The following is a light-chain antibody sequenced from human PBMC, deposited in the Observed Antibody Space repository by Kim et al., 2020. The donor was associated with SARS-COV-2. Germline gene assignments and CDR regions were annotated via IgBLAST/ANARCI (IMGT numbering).Light chain of an antibody. CDR2: RNR. CDR3: QSYDSSLSVWV. Sequence: RAPISCPGSSSNIAAGHDVHWYHQLPGTPPNPLMYRNRNRPSGLPDRFSGSKSGTSASLAITGLQAEDEAGYYCQSYDSSLSVWVFGGGTQLTVL. J-gene: IGLJ3*02. CDR1: SSNIAAGHD. V-gene: IGLV1-40*01.